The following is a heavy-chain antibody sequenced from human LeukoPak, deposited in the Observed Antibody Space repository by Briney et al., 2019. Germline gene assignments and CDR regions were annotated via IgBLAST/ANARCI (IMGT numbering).Heavy chain of an antibody. D-gene: IGHD4-23*01. J-gene: IGHJ4*02. CDR1: GGSISSSPYY. V-gene: IGHV4-39*01. Sequence: SETLSLTCTVSGGSISSSPYYWGWIRQPPGKGLEWIGSTYYSGSTYYNPSLKSRVTISVDTSKNQFSLKLSSVTAADTAVYYCSGGSPHFDYWGQGTLVTVSS. CDR2: TYYSGST. CDR3: SGGSPHFDY.